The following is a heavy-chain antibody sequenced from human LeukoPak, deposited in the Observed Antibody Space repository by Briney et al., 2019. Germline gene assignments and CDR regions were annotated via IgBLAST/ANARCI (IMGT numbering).Heavy chain of an antibody. CDR3: AKSPLDSSGYNDY. CDR1: GFTFSRYV. J-gene: IGHJ4*02. V-gene: IGHV3-23*01. CDR2: INGSGSRT. D-gene: IGHD3-22*01. Sequence: GGSLRLSCAASGFTFSRYVMRWVRQAPGKGLEWVSTINGSGSRTYYADSVKGRFTISRDNSKNTLYLQMNSLRAEDTAVYHCAKSPLDSSGYNDYWGQGNLVTVSS.